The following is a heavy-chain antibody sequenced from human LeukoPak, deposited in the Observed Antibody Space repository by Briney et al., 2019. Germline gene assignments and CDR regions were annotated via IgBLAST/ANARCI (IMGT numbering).Heavy chain of an antibody. D-gene: IGHD3-22*01. Sequence: SETLSLTCTVSGDSLSGHYWSWIWQPPGKRLEWIGYVSYTVRTKYTHCVRSRVTISIDTSKRQFSLKLTSVTSADTAVYSCARLLDNDISGDPDTFDVWGQGKTVIVSS. CDR1: GDSLSGHY. CDR2: VSYTVRT. V-gene: IGHV4-59*11. J-gene: IGHJ3*01. CDR3: ARLLDNDISGDPDTFDV.